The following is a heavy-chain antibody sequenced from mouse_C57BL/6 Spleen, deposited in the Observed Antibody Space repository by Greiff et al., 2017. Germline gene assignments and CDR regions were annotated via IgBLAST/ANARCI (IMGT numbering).Heavy chain of an antibody. CDR1: GYTFTDYN. Sequence: LKESGPELVKPGASVKMSCKASGYTFTDYNMHWVKQSHGKSLEWIGYINPNNGGTSYNQKFKGKATLTVNKSSSTAYMELRSLTSEDSAVYYCARDGDGGYAMDYWGQGTSVTVSS. CDR3: ARDGDGGYAMDY. CDR2: INPNNGGT. D-gene: IGHD2-3*01. J-gene: IGHJ4*01. V-gene: IGHV1-22*01.